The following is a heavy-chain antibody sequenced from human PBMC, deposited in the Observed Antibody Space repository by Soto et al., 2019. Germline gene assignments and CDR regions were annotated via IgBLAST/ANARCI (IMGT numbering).Heavy chain of an antibody. CDR1: GFTFDDYA. V-gene: IGHV3-9*01. CDR3: AKSEARAPDDAFDI. D-gene: IGHD1-26*01. J-gene: IGHJ3*02. Sequence: GGSLRLSCAASGFTFDDYAMHWVRQAPGKGLEWVSGISWNSGSIGYADSVKGRFTISRDNAKNSLYLQMNSLRAEDTALYYCAKSEARAPDDAFDIWGQGTMVTVSS. CDR2: ISWNSGSI.